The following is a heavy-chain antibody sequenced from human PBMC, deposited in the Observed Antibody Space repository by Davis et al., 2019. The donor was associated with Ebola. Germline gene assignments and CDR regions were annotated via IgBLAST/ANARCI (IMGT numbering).Heavy chain of an antibody. CDR1: GFTFSSYA. Sequence: GESLKISCAASGFTFSSYAMHWVRQAPGKGLEWVAVISYDGSNKYYADSVKGRFTISRDNSKNTLYLQMNSLRSEDTAVYYCARCRERITIFGSARLYGMDVWGQGTTVTVSS. V-gene: IGHV3-30-3*01. CDR3: ARCRERITIFGSARLYGMDV. D-gene: IGHD3-3*01. CDR2: ISYDGSNK. J-gene: IGHJ6*02.